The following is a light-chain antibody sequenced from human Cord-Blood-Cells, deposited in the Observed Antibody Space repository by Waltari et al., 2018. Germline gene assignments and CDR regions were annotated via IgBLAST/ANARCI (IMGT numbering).Light chain of an antibody. CDR2: DVS. Sequence: QSALTQPRSVSGSPGQSVTIPCPGTSSDVGGYNYVSWYQKHPGKAPKLMIYDVSKRPSGVPDRFSGSKSGNMASLTISGLQAEDEADYYCCSYAGSYVFGTGTKVTVL. CDR1: SSDVGGYNY. J-gene: IGLJ1*01. CDR3: CSYAGSYV. V-gene: IGLV2-11*01.